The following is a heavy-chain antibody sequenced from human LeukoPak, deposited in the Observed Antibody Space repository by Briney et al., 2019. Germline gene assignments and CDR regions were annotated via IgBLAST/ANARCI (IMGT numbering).Heavy chain of an antibody. CDR1: GGSISSYY. CDR3: ARAGRDGYNFGDY. J-gene: IGHJ4*02. CDR2: IYYSGST. D-gene: IGHD5-24*01. V-gene: IGHV4-59*01. Sequence: SETLSLTCTVSGGSISSYYWSWIRQPPGKGLEWIGYIYYSGSTNYNPSLKSRVTISVDTSKNQFSLKLSSVTAADTAVYYCARAGRDGYNFGDYWGQGTLVTVSS.